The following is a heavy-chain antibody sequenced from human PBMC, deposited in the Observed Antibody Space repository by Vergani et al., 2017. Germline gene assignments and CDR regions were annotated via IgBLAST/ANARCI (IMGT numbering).Heavy chain of an antibody. J-gene: IGHJ3*02. CDR2: INPSGGST. V-gene: IGHV1-46*01. CDR3: ARTIVGVVSARRRGGAFDI. CDR1: GYTFTSYY. D-gene: IGHD3-3*01. Sequence: QVQLVQSGAEVKKPGASVKVSCKASGYTFTSYYMHWVRQAPGQGLEWMGIINPSGGSTSYAQKFQGRVTMPRDTSTSTVYMELSSLRSEDTAVYYCARTIVGVVSARRRGGAFDIWGQGTMVTVSS.